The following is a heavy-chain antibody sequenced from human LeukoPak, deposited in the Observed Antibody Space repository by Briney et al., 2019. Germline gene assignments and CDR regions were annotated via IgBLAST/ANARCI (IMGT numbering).Heavy chain of an antibody. V-gene: IGHV7-4-1*02. CDR2: INTNTGNP. CDR3: ATTFYYIAGSYSY. CDR1: GYTFTNYA. D-gene: IGHD2-15*01. Sequence: ASVTVSCKASGYTFTNYAMNWVRQAPGQGLEWMGWINTNTGNPTYAQDFTGRFVFSLDTSVSAAYLQISRLKAEDTAVYYCATTFYYIAGSYSYWGQGTLVTVSS. J-gene: IGHJ4*02.